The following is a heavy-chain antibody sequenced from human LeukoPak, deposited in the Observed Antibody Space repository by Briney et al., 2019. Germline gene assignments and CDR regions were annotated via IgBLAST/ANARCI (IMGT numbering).Heavy chain of an antibody. CDR1: GGFISSYY. J-gene: IGHJ5*02. CDR2: IFYRGAT. D-gene: IGHD3/OR15-3a*01. CDR3: ARARDWSAGSWFDP. Sequence: PSETLSLTCIVSGGFISSYYWNWIRQPPGKGLEWIGNIFYRGATNYNPSLKSRVIMSVDTSKNQFSLKLYSVTAADTAMYYCARARDWSAGSWFDPWGQGILVTVPS. V-gene: IGHV4-59*01.